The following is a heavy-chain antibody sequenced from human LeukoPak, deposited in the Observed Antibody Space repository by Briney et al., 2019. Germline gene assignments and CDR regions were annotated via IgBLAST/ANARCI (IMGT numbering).Heavy chain of an antibody. CDR1: GGSISSSSYY. CDR2: IYYSGST. D-gene: IGHD3-10*01. V-gene: IGHV4-39*07. J-gene: IGHJ6*02. Sequence: SETLTLTCTVSGGSISSSSYYWGWIRQPPGKGLEWIGSIYYSGSTYYNPSLKSRVTISVDTSKNQFSLKLSSVTAADTAVYYCARVEGFRILWFGEPPLDGMDVWGQGTTVTVSS. CDR3: ARVEGFRILWFGEPPLDGMDV.